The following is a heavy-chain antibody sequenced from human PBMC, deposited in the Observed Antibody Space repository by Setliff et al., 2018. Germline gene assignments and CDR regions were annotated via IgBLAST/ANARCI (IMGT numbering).Heavy chain of an antibody. Sequence: ASVKVSCKASGYTFTSYGLSWVRQVPGQGLDWMGWISTYNGHTNYAQKFQGRVTMTSDTSTSTVYMEVNSVTSDDTAIYYCARGGMAAAGRKGVFEYWGQGTVVTVSS. D-gene: IGHD6-13*01. CDR3: ARGGMAAAGRKGVFEY. CDR1: GYTFTSYG. CDR2: ISTYNGHT. V-gene: IGHV1-18*01. J-gene: IGHJ4*02.